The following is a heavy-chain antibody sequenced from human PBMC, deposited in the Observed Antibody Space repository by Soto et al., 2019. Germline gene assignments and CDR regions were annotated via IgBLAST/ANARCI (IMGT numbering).Heavy chain of an antibody. D-gene: IGHD2-21*01. CDR2: IYYSGTT. CDR3: AASCVACGGFNYYGMDV. Sequence: QVQLQESGPGLVKPSQTLSLTCTVSGGSISSGGYYWYWIRQHPGKGLEWIGYIYYSGTTYYNPSLKSRVTISVDTSKSQFSLQLSSVTAADTAVYYCAASCVACGGFNYYGMDVWGQGTTVTVSS. CDR1: GGSISSGGYY. J-gene: IGHJ6*02. V-gene: IGHV4-31*03.